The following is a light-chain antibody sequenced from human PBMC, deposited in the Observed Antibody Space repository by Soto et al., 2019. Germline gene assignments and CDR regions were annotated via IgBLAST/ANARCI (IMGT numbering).Light chain of an antibody. CDR1: QSISTY. Sequence: DIQMTPSPSSLSASVGDRVTISCRAGQSISTYLNWYQQKPGTAPRLLIYSASSVKAGVPPRFSGSGSGRDFTLTISSLRPEDTAIYFCQQRYTSPPWTFVQGTKVEIK. CDR2: SAS. V-gene: IGKV1-39*01. J-gene: IGKJ1*01. CDR3: QQRYTSPPWT.